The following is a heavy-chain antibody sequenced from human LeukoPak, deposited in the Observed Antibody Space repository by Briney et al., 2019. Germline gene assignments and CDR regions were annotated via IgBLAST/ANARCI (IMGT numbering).Heavy chain of an antibody. Sequence: GGSLRLFCAASGFTVSSNYMSWVRQAPGKGLEWVSVIYSGGSTYYADSVKGRFTISRDNSKNTLYLQMNSLRAEDTAVYYCASGHYYDSSGYPSDYWGQGTLVTVSS. CDR2: IYSGGST. CDR3: ASGHYYDSSGYPSDY. V-gene: IGHV3-66*01. CDR1: GFTVSSNY. D-gene: IGHD3-22*01. J-gene: IGHJ4*02.